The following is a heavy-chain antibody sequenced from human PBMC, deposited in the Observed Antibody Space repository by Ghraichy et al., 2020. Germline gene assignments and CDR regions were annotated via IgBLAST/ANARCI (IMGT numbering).Heavy chain of an antibody. D-gene: IGHD2-2*03. J-gene: IGHJ6*02. CDR1: GFTFSSYA. V-gene: IGHV3-64D*06. CDR3: VKDGVGYCSSTSCPNDYYGMDV. Sequence: GESLNISCSASGFTFSSYAMHWVRQAPGKGLEYVSAISSNGGSTYYADSVKGRFTISRDNSKNTLYLQMSSLRAEDTAVYYCVKDGVGYCSSTSCPNDYYGMDVWGQGTTVTVSS. CDR2: ISSNGGST.